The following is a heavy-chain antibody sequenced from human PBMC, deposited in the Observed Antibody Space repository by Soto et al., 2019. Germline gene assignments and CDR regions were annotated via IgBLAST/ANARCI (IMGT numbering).Heavy chain of an antibody. CDR3: AHLVVAGLTYYFDY. Sequence: SGPTLVNPTQTLTLTCTFSGFSLSTSAVGVGWIRQPPGKALEWLAFIYWDDDKRYSPSLKSSLTITKDTSKNQVVLAMTNMDPVDTATYYCAHLVVAGLTYYFDYWGLGTPVTVSS. D-gene: IGHD2-15*01. V-gene: IGHV2-5*02. CDR2: IYWDDDK. J-gene: IGHJ4*02. CDR1: GFSLSTSAVG.